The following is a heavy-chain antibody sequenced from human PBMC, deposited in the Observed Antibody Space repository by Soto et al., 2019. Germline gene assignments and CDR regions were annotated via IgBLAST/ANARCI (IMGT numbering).Heavy chain of an antibody. CDR2: IIPIFGTA. CDR1: GGTFSSYA. V-gene: IGHV1-69*12. Sequence: QVQLVQSGAEVKKPGSSVKVSCKASGGTFSSYAISRVRQAPGQGLEWMGGIIPIFGTANYAQKFQGRVTITADESTSTAYMELSSLRSEDTAVYYCARDRGRRLHYDILTGYLDYWGQGTLVTVSS. J-gene: IGHJ4*02. D-gene: IGHD3-9*01. CDR3: ARDRGRRLHYDILTGYLDY.